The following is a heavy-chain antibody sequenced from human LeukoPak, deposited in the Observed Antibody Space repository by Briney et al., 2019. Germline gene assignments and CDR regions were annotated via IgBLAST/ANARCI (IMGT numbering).Heavy chain of an antibody. V-gene: IGHV3-30*04. D-gene: IGHD3-16*01. CDR1: GFTFSSYA. Sequence: PGGSLRLSCAASGFTFSSYAMHWVRQAPGKGLEWVAVISYDGSNKYYADSVKGRFTISRDNSKNTLYLQMNSLRAEDTAVYYCARCFGGWLAQDYWGQGTLVTVSS. CDR3: ARCFGGWLAQDY. CDR2: ISYDGSNK. J-gene: IGHJ4*02.